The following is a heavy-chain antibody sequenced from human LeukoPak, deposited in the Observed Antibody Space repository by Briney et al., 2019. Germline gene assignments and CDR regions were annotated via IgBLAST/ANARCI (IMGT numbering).Heavy chain of an antibody. CDR2: INAGNGNT. D-gene: IGHD1-1*01. CDR1: GYTFTSYA. V-gene: IGHV1-3*03. CDR3: ARANWYLMNYYYYIDV. Sequence: ASGKVSCKAAGYTFTSYAMHWVRQAPGQRLEWMGGINAGNGNTKYSQEVQGRVTITRDRSASTDYMELSSLRSEDIAVYYCARANWYLMNYYYYIDVWGKGTTVTVSS. J-gene: IGHJ6*03.